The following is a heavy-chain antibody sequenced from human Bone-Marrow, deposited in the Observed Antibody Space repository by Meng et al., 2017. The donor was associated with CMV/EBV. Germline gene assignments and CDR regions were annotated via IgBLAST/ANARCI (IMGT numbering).Heavy chain of an antibody. CDR3: ARSRWELRHDAFDI. D-gene: IGHD1-26*01. J-gene: IGHJ3*02. Sequence: LSLTCAVYGGSFSNYYWSWIRQSPGKGLEWVSVIYSGGSTYYADSVKGRFTISRDNSKNTLYLQMNSLRAEDTAVYYCARSRWELRHDAFDIWGQGTMVTVSS. CDR1: GGSFSNYY. V-gene: IGHV3-53*01. CDR2: IYSGGST.